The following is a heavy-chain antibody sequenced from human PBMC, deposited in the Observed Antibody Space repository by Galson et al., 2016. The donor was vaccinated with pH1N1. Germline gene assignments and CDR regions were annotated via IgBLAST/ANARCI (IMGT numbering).Heavy chain of an antibody. Sequence: VANIREDGSETYYVDSVRGRFTISRDNAKNSLYLQMNSLRDEDTALYYCARAIGSRSAYWGQGTLVTVSS. V-gene: IGHV3-7*01. J-gene: IGHJ4*02. CDR2: IREDGSET. D-gene: IGHD3-16*02. CDR3: ARAIGSRSAY.